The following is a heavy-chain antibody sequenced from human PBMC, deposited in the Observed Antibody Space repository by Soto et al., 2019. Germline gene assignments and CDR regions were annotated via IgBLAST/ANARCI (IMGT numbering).Heavy chain of an antibody. CDR2: IYPGDSDT. V-gene: IGHV5-51*01. D-gene: IGHD5-18*01. CDR1: GYIFTSYW. J-gene: IGHJ6*02. CDR3: ASTDSGYSYGADYYYYGMDV. Sequence: XKISCKVSGYIFTSYWIGWVRQMPGKCLEWMGIIYPGDSDTRYSPSFQGQVTISADKSISTAYLQWSSLKASDTAMYYCASTDSGYSYGADYYYYGMDVWGQGTTVTVSS.